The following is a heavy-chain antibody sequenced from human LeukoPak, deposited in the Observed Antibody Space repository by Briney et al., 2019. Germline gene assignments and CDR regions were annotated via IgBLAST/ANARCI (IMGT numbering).Heavy chain of an antibody. CDR3: ARGYYYDSSGAPPDFPWFDP. Sequence: PSETLSLTCTVSGGSVSSGSYYWSWIRQPPGKGLEWIGYIYYSGSTNYNPSLKSRVTISVDTSKNQFSLKLSSVTAADTAVYYCARGYYYDSSGAPPDFPWFDPWGQGTLVTVSS. D-gene: IGHD3-22*01. CDR1: GGSVSSGSYY. V-gene: IGHV4-61*01. CDR2: IYYSGST. J-gene: IGHJ5*02.